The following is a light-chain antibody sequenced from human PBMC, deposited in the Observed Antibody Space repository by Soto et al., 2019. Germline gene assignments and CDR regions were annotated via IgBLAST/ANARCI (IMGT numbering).Light chain of an antibody. CDR1: SSDVGSYNL. CDR2: VVS. CDR3: CSYAGSSTFFYV. J-gene: IGLJ1*01. Sequence: QSALTQPASVSGSPGQSITISCTGTSSDVGSYNLVSWYQQHPGKAPKLMIYVVSKRPSGVSNRFSGSKSGNTASLTISGLQAEDEADYYCCSYAGSSTFFYVFGTGTKLTVL. V-gene: IGLV2-23*02.